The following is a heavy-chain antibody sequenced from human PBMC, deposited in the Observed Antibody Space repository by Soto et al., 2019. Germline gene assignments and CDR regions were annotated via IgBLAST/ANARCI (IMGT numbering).Heavy chain of an antibody. CDR1: GYSFTSYW. J-gene: IGHJ3*02. CDR3: ASGVGLPAATPDVFDI. CDR2: IYPGDSDT. D-gene: IGHD2-2*01. V-gene: IGHV5-51*01. Sequence: GESLKISCKGSGYSFTSYWIGWVRQMPGKGLEWMGIIYPGDSDTRYSPSFQGQVTISADKSISTAYLQWSSLKASDTAMYYCASGVGLPAATPDVFDIWGQGTMVTVSS.